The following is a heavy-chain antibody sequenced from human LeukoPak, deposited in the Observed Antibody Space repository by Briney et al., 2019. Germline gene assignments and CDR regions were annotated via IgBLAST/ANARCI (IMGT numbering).Heavy chain of an antibody. D-gene: IGHD6-13*01. CDR3: AKIAAAGRDRGYFDY. V-gene: IGHV3-30*18. CDR2: ISYDGSNK. CDR1: GFTFSSYG. Sequence: TGGSLRLSCAASGFTFSSYGMHWVRQAPGKGLEWVAVISYDGSNKYYADSVKGRFTISRDNSKNTLYLQMNSLSAEDTAVYYCAKIAAAGRDRGYFDYWGQGTLVTGFS. J-gene: IGHJ4*02.